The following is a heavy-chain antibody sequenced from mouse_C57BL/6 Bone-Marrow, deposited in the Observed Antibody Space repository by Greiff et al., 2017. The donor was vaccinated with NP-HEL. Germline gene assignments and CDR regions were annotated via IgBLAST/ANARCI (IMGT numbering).Heavy chain of an antibody. CDR3: ARGGATFAY. CDR1: GFTFSDYY. V-gene: IGHV5-16*01. Sequence: EVHLVESEGGLVQPGRSMKLSCTASGFTFSDYYMAWVRQVPEKGLEWVANINYDGSSTYYLDSLKSRFIISRDNAKNILYLQMSSLKSEDTATYYCARGGATFAYWGQGTLVTVSA. CDR2: INYDGSST. J-gene: IGHJ3*01. D-gene: IGHD3-1*01.